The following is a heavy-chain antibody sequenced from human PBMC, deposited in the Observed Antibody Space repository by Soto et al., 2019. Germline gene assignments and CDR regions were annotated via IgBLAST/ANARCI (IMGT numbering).Heavy chain of an antibody. CDR3: AKSYSYPYYFDY. V-gene: IGHV3-66*01. D-gene: IGHD5-18*01. CDR1: GFTVSSTY. J-gene: IGHJ4*02. Sequence: GGSLRLSCAASGFTVSSTYMSWVRQAPGKGLEWVSVIYPGGSTYYADSVKGRFTISRDNSKNTMYVQMDSLSAEDTAVYYCAKSYSYPYYFDYWGQGTLVTVS. CDR2: IYPGGST.